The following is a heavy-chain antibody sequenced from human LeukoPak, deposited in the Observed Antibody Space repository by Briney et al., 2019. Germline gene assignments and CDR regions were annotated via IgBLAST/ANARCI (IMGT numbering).Heavy chain of an antibody. V-gene: IGHV4-39*07. CDR3: ARDRYCSGRSCYGPPDY. CDR1: GGSISSSSYY. J-gene: IGHJ4*02. CDR2: IYYSEGT. D-gene: IGHD2-15*01. Sequence: SETLSLTCTVSGGSISSSSYYWGWIRQPPGKGLEWIGSIYYSEGTYYNPSLKSRVTISIDTSKNQFSLKLNSVTAADTAVYYCARDRYCSGRSCYGPPDYWGQGVLVTVSS.